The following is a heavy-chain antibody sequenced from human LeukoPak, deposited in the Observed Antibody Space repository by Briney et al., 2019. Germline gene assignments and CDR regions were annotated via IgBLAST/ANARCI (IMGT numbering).Heavy chain of an antibody. V-gene: IGHV3-23*01. D-gene: IGHD2-2*01. CDR2: ISGSGAGT. Sequence: QLGGSLRLSCAASGFTFSSYAMSWVRQAPGRGLEWVSIISGSGAGTYNADSVKGRFTISRDNSENTLYLQMDSLGGEDTAVYYCTKSVMGYCSSTSCYFDYWGQGTLVTVSS. J-gene: IGHJ4*02. CDR1: GFTFSSYA. CDR3: TKSVMGYCSSTSCYFDY.